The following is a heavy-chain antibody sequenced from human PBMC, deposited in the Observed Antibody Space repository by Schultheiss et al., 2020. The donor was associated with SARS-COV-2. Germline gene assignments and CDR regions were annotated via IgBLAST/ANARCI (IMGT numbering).Heavy chain of an antibody. CDR2: IYSCGST. CDR1: GFTFSSYG. Sequence: AGSLRLSCAASGFTFSSYGMHWVRQAPGKGLEWVAVIYSCGSTYYADSVKGRFTISRDNSKNTLYLQMNSLRAEDTAVYYCARDRGSGLPYYYYYMDVWGKGTTVTVAS. CDR3: ARDRGSGLPYYYYYMDV. V-gene: IGHV3-NL1*01. D-gene: IGHD6-19*01. J-gene: IGHJ6*03.